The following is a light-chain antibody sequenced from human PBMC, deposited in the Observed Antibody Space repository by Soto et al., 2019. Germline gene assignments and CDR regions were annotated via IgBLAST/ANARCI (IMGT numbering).Light chain of an antibody. J-gene: IGLJ2*01. CDR1: SSDVGGYNY. CDR3: SSFAGGGNPVL. Sequence: QSALTQPPSASGSLGQSVTISCTGTSSDVGGYNYVSWHQQHPGKAPKLMIYEVTERPSGVPDRFSGSKSGNTASLTVSGXXXXXXXXYYCSSFAGGGNPVLFGGGTKLTV. V-gene: IGLV2-8*01. CDR2: EVT.